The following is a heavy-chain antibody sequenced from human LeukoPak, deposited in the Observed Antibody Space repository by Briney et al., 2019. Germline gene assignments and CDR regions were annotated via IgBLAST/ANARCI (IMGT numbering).Heavy chain of an antibody. CDR3: SRNGLVDFDY. Sequence: GGSLRLSCTPSGFAFDDFAMSWVRQPAGKGLEWVGFIRRRAYGGAAEYAASVKGRFIISRDDSKGIAYLQMSSLKTEDTAVYYCSRNGLVDFDYWGQGSRVIVSP. CDR1: GFAFDDFA. CDR2: IRRRAYGGAA. V-gene: IGHV3-49*04. J-gene: IGHJ4*02.